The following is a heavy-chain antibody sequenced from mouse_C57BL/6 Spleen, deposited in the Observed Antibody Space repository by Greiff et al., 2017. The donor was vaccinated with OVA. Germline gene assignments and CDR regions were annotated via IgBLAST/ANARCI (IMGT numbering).Heavy chain of an antibody. J-gene: IGHJ2*01. V-gene: IGHV5-9*01. CDR1: GFTFSSYT. CDR3: ARQYGNYVSFDY. Sequence: EVHLVESGGGLVKPGGSLKLSCAASGFTFSSYTMSWVRQTPEKRLEWVATISGGGGNTYYPDSVKGRFTISRDNAKNTLYLQMSSLRSEDTALYYCARQYGNYVSFDYWGQGTTLTVSS. CDR2: ISGGGGNT. D-gene: IGHD2-10*02.